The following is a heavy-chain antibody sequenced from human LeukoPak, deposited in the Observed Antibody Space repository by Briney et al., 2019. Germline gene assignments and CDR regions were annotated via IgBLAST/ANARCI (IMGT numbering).Heavy chain of an antibody. D-gene: IGHD1-14*01. CDR2: INHSGST. CDR3: VRWDETNNWFDP. Sequence: PETLSLTCAVYGGSFSGYYWSWIRQPPGKGLEWIGEINHSGSTNYNPSLKSRVTISVDTSKNQFSLKVTSVTAADTAVYYCVRWDETNNWFDPWGQGTLVTVSS. V-gene: IGHV4-34*01. J-gene: IGHJ5*02. CDR1: GGSFSGYY.